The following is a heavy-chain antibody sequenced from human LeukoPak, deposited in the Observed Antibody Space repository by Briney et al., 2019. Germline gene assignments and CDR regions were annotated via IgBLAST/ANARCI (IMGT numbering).Heavy chain of an antibody. V-gene: IGHV4-59*01. CDR2: IYYSGST. CDR3: ARGLTARARYWGSGESSAHAFDI. CDR1: GGSISSYY. J-gene: IGHJ3*02. Sequence: KPSETLSLTCTVSGGSISSYYWSWIRQPPGKGLEWIGYIYYSGSTNYNPSLKSRVTISVDTSKNQFSLKLSSVTAADTAVYYCARGLTARARYWGSGESSAHAFDIWGQGTMVTVSS. D-gene: IGHD3-16*01.